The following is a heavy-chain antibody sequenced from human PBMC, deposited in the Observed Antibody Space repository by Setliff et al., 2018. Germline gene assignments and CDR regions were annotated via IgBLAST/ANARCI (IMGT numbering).Heavy chain of an antibody. CDR1: GYSISSGYY. CDR3: ARSQSFNFWSGYFWFDP. D-gene: IGHD3-3*01. J-gene: IGHJ5*02. Sequence: SETLSLTCTVSGYSISSGYYWGWIRQPPGKGLEWIGNMYHSGSVYYNPSLKSRVTISVDTSKNQFSLKLSSVTAADTAAYYCARSQSFNFWSGYFWFDPWGQGTLVTVSS. CDR2: MYHSGSV. V-gene: IGHV4-38-2*02.